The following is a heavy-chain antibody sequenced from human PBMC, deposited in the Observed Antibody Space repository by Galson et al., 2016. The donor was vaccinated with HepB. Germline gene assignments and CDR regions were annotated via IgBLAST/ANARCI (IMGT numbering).Heavy chain of an antibody. D-gene: IGHD3-22*01. CDR3: AGLRDYDKSGLLINPNWFDP. CDR2: IYYTGTT. V-gene: IGHV4-59*08. Sequence: LSLTCSISGGYISSFYWSWIRQFPGRGLEWIGYIYYTGTTKYNPSLKSRVTISVDASKIQFSLKLSSVTAADTAVYYCAGLRDYDKSGLLINPNWFDPWGQGTLVTVAS. CDR1: GGYISSFY. J-gene: IGHJ5*02.